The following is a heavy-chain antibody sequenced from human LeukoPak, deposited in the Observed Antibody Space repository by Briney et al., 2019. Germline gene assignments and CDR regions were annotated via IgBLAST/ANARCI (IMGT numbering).Heavy chain of an antibody. Sequence: ASVKVSCKASGYTFTSYYMHWVRQAPGHGLAWMGWINPNSGDTKYVQNFRGRVTMTRDTSLSTAYMDLSRLRSDDTALYYCARARKTRNIYGDYVFLFDYWGQGTLVTVSS. J-gene: IGHJ4*02. CDR3: ARARKTRNIYGDYVFLFDY. CDR1: GYTFTSYY. CDR2: INPNSGDT. V-gene: IGHV1-2*02. D-gene: IGHD4-17*01.